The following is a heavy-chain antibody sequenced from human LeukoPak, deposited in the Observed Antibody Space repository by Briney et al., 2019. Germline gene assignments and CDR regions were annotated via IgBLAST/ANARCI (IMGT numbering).Heavy chain of an antibody. CDR2: IKSKTDGGTT. Sequence: GGSLRLSCAASGFTFSNAWMSWVRQAPGKGLEWVGRIKSKTDGGTTDYAAPVKGRFTISRDNAKNTLYLQMNSLRAEDTAVYYCARGPNRGPDIVVVPAEDNWFDPWGQGTLVTVSS. D-gene: IGHD2-2*01. V-gene: IGHV3-15*05. CDR1: GFTFSNAW. CDR3: ARGPNRGPDIVVVPAEDNWFDP. J-gene: IGHJ5*02.